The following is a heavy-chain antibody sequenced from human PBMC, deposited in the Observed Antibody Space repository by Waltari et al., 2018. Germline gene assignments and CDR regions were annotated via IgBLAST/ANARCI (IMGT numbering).Heavy chain of an antibody. Sequence: QVTLRESGPALVKPTQTLTLTCTFSGFSLSTTGMCVSWIRQAPGKALEWLALIDWDDEKSYRTSLKPRLTISKDTSKNQVVLTMTNMDPVDIGTYYCARTRAAHSGYDCDHWGQGTLVTVSS. D-gene: IGHD5-12*01. CDR3: ARTRAAHSGYDCDH. CDR1: GFSLSTTGMC. J-gene: IGHJ4*02. V-gene: IGHV2-70*01. CDR2: IDWDDEK.